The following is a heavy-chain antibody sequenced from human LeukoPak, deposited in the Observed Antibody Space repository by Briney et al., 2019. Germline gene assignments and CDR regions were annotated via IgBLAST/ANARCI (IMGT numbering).Heavy chain of an antibody. CDR3: ARGRVYGGNPGGY. Sequence: GGSLRLSCAASGFTFSSYMMTWVRQAPGKGLEWVANIKQDGSEKYYVDSVKGRFTISRDNAKNSLYLQMNSLRAEDTAVYYCARGRVYGGNPGGYWGQGTLVTVSS. J-gene: IGHJ4*02. V-gene: IGHV3-7*01. CDR1: GFTFSSYM. D-gene: IGHD4-23*01. CDR2: IKQDGSEK.